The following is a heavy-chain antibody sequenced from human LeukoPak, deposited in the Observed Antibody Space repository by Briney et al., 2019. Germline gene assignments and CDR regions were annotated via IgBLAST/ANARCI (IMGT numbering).Heavy chain of an antibody. CDR1: GFTFSSYA. D-gene: IGHD3-22*01. J-gene: IGHJ4*02. Sequence: GGSLRLSCAASGFTFSSYAMHWVRQAPGKGLEWVAVISYDGSNKYYADSVKGRFTISRDNFKNTLYLQMNSLRAEDTAVYYCAKVIRASISVIAVVKASFDYWGQGSLVTVSS. V-gene: IGHV3-30*04. CDR2: ISYDGSNK. CDR3: AKVIRASISVIAVVKASFDY.